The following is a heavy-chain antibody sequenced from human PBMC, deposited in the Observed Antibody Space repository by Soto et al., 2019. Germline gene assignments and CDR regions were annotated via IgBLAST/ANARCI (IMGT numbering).Heavy chain of an antibody. CDR1: GFTFSIYA. CDR3: AKDRRPRRQWLIDPFDY. V-gene: IGHV3-30*18. Sequence: QVQLVESGGGVVQPGRSLRVSCAASGFTFSIYAMHWVRQAPGTGLEWVAVISYDGTKTYYADSVKGRVTISRDNSKNTVYLQMNSLRDEDTAVYYCAKDRRPRRQWLIDPFDYLGQGTVVTVSP. J-gene: IGHJ4*02. D-gene: IGHD6-19*01. CDR2: ISYDGTKT.